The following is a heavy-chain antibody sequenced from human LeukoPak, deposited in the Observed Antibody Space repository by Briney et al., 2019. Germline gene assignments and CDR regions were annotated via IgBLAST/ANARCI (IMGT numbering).Heavy chain of an antibody. CDR3: ARVVTGTSSWYFDL. Sequence: SETLSLTCTVPGVSISSYHWSWIRQLPGKGLEWMGYIYNNGNTNNNPSLKSRVTLSVDTSKNQFSLNLNPVTSADTAVYYCARVVTGTSSWYFDLWGRGTLVTVSS. V-gene: IGHV4-59*01. CDR2: IYNNGNT. D-gene: IGHD1-1*01. CDR1: GVSISSYH. J-gene: IGHJ2*01.